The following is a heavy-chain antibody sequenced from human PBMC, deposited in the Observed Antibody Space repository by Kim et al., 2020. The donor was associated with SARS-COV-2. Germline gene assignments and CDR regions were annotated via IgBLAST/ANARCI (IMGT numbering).Heavy chain of an antibody. Sequence: DSVKGRFTISRDNSKNTLYLQMNSLRAEDTAVYYCARDGDDSSGYYFDYWGQGTLVTVSS. CDR3: ARDGDDSSGYYFDY. D-gene: IGHD3-22*01. J-gene: IGHJ4*02. V-gene: IGHV3-30*01.